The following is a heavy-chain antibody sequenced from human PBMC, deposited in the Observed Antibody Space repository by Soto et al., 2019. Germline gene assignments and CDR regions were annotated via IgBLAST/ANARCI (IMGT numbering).Heavy chain of an antibody. CDR2: IYYSGST. CDR1: GGSISSSSYY. J-gene: IGHJ5*02. D-gene: IGHD2-2*01. Sequence: PSETLSLTCTVSGGSISSSSYYWGWIRQPPGKGLEWIGSIYYSGSTYYNPSLKSRVTISVDTSKNQFSLKLSSVTAADTAVYYCARLVRGCSSTSCYASSLDPWGQGTLVTVSS. V-gene: IGHV4-39*01. CDR3: ARLVRGCSSTSCYASSLDP.